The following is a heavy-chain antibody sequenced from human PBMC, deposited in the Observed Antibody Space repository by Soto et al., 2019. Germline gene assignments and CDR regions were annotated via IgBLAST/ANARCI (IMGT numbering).Heavy chain of an antibody. CDR2: INPNSGGT. Sequence: ASVKVSCKASGYTFTGYYMHGVRQAPGQGPEWMGWINPNSGGTNYAQKFQGRVTMTRDTSISTAYMELSRLRSDDTAVYYCARVFLLRQQLVNFDYWGQGTLVTVSS. D-gene: IGHD6-13*01. CDR1: GYTFTGYY. V-gene: IGHV1-2*02. J-gene: IGHJ4*02. CDR3: ARVFLLRQQLVNFDY.